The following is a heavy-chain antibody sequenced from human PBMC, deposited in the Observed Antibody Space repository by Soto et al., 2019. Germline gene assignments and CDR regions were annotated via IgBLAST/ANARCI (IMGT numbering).Heavy chain of an antibody. V-gene: IGHV4-30-2*01. CDR3: ARGHYRYAMDV. Sequence: PSETLFLTCDVSGGSISTGVYSWNWIRQPPGKGLEWVGYINHSGSTYDNPSLKSRVTMSVNRSKNQFSLNLTSVTAADTAVYFCARGHYRYAMDVWGQGTTVTVSS. CDR2: INHSGST. J-gene: IGHJ6*02. CDR1: GGSISTGVYS.